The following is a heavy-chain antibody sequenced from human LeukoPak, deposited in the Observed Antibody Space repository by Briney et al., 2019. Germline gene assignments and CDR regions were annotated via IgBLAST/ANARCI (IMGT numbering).Heavy chain of an antibody. CDR1: SDSISNSAYH. J-gene: IGHJ4*02. Sequence: SETLSLTCTVSSDSISNSAYHWGWIRQPPGKGLEWIGEINHSGSTNYNPSLKSRVTISVDTSKNQFSLKLSSVTAADTAVYYCARGLSAIVYWGQGTLVTVSS. CDR2: INHSGST. V-gene: IGHV4-39*07. D-gene: IGHD2-15*01. CDR3: ARGLSAIVY.